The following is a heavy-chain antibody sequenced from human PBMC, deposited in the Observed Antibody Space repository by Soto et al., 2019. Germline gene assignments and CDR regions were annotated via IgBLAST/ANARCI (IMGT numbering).Heavy chain of an antibody. J-gene: IGHJ4*02. CDR2: ITYDGKNE. CDR3: AKDVGNGWTPQYSFHY. CDR1: GFTFSSYA. V-gene: IGHV3-30*04. Sequence: GGSLRLSCAVSGFTFSSYAMHWVRQAPGRGLEWVAVITYDGKNENYADSVKGRFTISRDNSKSTLLLQMNSLRPDDTAMYYCAKDVGNGWTPQYSFHYWGQGTLVTVSS. D-gene: IGHD6-19*01.